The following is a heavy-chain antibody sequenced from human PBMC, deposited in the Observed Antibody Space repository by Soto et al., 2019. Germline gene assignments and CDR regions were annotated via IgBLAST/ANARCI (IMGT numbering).Heavy chain of an antibody. CDR2: INPKSGGT. CDR1: GYSFTDYH. J-gene: IGHJ6*02. D-gene: IGHD2-8*01. CDR3: ARGDSTDCSNGVCSFFYNHDMDV. V-gene: IGHV1-2*04. Sequence: ASVKVSCKASGYSFTDYHIHWVRQAPGQGLEWLGRINPKSGGTSTAQKFQGWVTMTTDTSISTASMELTRLTSDDTAIYYCARGDSTDCSNGVCSFFYNHDMDVWGQGSTVTVSS.